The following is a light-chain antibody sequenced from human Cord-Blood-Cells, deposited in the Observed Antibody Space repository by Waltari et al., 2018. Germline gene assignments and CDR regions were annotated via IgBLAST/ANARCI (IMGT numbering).Light chain of an antibody. CDR1: SSNIGSNY. CDR3: AAWDDSLSGVV. CDR2: RNN. V-gene: IGLV1-47*01. Sequence: QSVLTQPPSASGTPGQRVTIPCSGSSSNIGSNYVYWYQQPPGTAPKLLIYRNNQRPPGVPDRFSGSKSGTSASLAISGLRSEDEADYYCAAWDDSLSGVVFGGGTKLTVL. J-gene: IGLJ2*01.